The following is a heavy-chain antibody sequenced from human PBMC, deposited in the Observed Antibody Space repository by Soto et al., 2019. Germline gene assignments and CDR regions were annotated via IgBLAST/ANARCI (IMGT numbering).Heavy chain of an antibody. D-gene: IGHD3-9*01. CDR1: GFSLSTSGVG. J-gene: IGHJ4*02. V-gene: IGHV2-5*02. CDR3: AHRRPENPYDILTGLGFDYFDY. Sequence: QITLKESGPPLVKPTQTLTLTCTFSGFSLSTSGVGVGWIRQPPGKALEWLALIYWDDDKRYSPSLKSRLTITKDTSKNQVVLTMTNMDPVDTATYYCAHRRPENPYDILTGLGFDYFDYWGQGTLVTVSS. CDR2: IYWDDDK.